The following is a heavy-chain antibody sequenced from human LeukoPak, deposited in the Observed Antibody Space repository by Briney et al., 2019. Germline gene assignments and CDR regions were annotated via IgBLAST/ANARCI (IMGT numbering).Heavy chain of an antibody. CDR2: IYDIGST. Sequence: SETLSLTCTVSGGSISGHYWTWIRQPPEKGLEWIGYIYDIGSTTYDPSLKSRVTISVDTSKNQFSLKLSSVTAADTAVYYCARGGVLKSVDNWGQGTLVTVSS. J-gene: IGHJ4*02. CDR1: GGSISGHY. V-gene: IGHV4-59*11. CDR3: ARGGVLKSVDN. D-gene: IGHD3-16*01.